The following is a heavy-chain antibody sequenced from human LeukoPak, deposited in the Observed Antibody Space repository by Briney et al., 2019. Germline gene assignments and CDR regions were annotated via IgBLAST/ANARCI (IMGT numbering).Heavy chain of an antibody. CDR1: GYTFTSYY. J-gene: IGHJ4*02. V-gene: IGHV1-69*13. D-gene: IGHD1-26*01. CDR2: IIPIFGTA. CDR3: ARVGSGSYGRVY. Sequence: ASVKVSCKASGYTFTSYYMHWVRQAPGQGLEWMGGIIPIFGTANYAQKFQGRVTITADESTSTAYMELSSLRSEDTAVYYCARVGSGSYGRVYWGQGTLVTVSS.